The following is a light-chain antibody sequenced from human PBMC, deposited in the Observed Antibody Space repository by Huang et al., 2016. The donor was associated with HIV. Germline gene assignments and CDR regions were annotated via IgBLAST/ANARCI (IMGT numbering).Light chain of an antibody. CDR2: WAS. CDR1: PRFLHTSKNKNF. J-gene: IGKJ1*01. Sequence: DIVMTQSPDSLTVSLGERTTINCKSSPRFLHTSKNKNFLSWFQQKPGQPPKLLMHWASTRESGVPDRFSGSGSGTDFTLTINGLQAEDVAVYYCQQYFSTPRTFGQGTRVEIK. CDR3: QQYFSTPRT. V-gene: IGKV4-1*01.